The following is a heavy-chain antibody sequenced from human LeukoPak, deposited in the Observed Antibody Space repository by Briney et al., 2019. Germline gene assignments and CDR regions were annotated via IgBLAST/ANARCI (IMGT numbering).Heavy chain of an antibody. CDR3: AGVADTSMVTPGFDS. V-gene: IGHV1-18*01. CDR2: VSTSNGDT. D-gene: IGHD5-18*01. J-gene: IGHJ4*02. CDR1: GYNFNRYA. Sequence: ASVKVSCKTSGYNFNRYAITWVRQAPGQGLEWMVWVSTSNGDTNYAETFQGRVAMTTDTVTKTAYMELRRLRSGDTAIYFCAGVADTSMVTPGFDSWGQGTLVTVSS.